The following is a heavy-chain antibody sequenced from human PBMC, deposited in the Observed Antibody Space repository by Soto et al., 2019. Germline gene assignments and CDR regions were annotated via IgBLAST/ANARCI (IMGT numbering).Heavy chain of an antibody. CDR1: GGSIRSNNW. V-gene: IGHV4-4*02. Sequence: QVQLQESGPGLVKPSGTLSLTCAVSGGSIRSNNWWSWVRQPPGKGLEWIGEIYHSGSTNYNPSLXXXVXLSVDKSKTQFSLKLSSVTAADTAVYYCARDRRGSGSYSFDYWGQGTLVTVSS. D-gene: IGHD3-10*01. J-gene: IGHJ4*02. CDR3: ARDRRGSGSYSFDY. CDR2: IYHSGST.